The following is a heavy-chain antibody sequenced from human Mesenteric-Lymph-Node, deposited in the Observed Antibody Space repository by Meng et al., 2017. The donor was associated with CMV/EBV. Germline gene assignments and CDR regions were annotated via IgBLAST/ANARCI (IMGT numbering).Heavy chain of an antibody. V-gene: IGHV2-5*02. D-gene: IGHD6-13*01. CDR1: GFLLSTSGVG. CDR2: IYWDDDK. J-gene: IGHJ4*02. CDR3: AHSSGIAAAGPFYFDY. Sequence: QITLKESGPTLVKPTQTLTLTCTFSGFLLSTSGVGVGWIRQPPGKALEWLALIYWDDDKRYSPSLKSRLTITKDTSKNQVVLTMTNMDPVDTATYYCAHSSGIAAAGPFYFDYWGQGTLVTVSS.